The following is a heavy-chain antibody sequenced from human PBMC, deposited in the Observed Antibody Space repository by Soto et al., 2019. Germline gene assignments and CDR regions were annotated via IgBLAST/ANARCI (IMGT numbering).Heavy chain of an antibody. CDR3: ARERPAAGHFDS. CDR1: GDSISGYY. Sequence: SETLSLTCTVSGDSISGYYRNWIRQPPGRRLEWIGYIYYSGSTSYNPSLKSRVTISLDTSENQFSLKLNSVTAADTAVYYCARERPAAGHFDSWGQGTLVTVSS. D-gene: IGHD6-13*01. V-gene: IGHV4-59*01. CDR2: IYYSGST. J-gene: IGHJ4*02.